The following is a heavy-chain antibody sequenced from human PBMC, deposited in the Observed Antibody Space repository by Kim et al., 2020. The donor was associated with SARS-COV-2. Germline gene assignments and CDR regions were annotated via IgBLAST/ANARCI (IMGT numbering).Heavy chain of an antibody. D-gene: IGHD5-12*01. CDR2: ISSSSSTI. J-gene: IGHJ4*02. V-gene: IGHV3-48*02. CDR1: GFTFSSYS. CDR3: ARGLVAMDNYFDY. Sequence: GGSLRLSCAASGFTFSSYSMNWVRQAPGKGLEWVSYISSSSSTIYYADSVKGRFTISRDNAKNSLYLQMYSLRDEDTAVYYCARGLVAMDNYFDYWGQGTLVTVSS.